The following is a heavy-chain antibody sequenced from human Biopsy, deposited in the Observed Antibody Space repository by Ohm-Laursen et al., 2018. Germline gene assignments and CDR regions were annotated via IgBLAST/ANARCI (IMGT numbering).Heavy chain of an antibody. CDR3: ARPSGGVSTIGFDP. V-gene: IGHV1-2*05. Sequence: ASVKVSCKASGYDFLDFHIHWVRQVPGQGLEWIGHINPHTGVTKYAQKFLDRITMTGDTSISTVYMDLGRLTSADTGIYYCARPSGGVSTIGFDPWGQGTLVIVSS. CDR2: INPHTGVT. CDR1: GYDFLDFH. J-gene: IGHJ5*02. D-gene: IGHD5/OR15-5a*01.